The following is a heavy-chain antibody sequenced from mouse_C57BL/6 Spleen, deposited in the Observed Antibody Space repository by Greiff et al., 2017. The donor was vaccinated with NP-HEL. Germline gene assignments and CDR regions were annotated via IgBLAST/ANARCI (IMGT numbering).Heavy chain of an antibody. CDR3: ARASYYSNPYYFDY. J-gene: IGHJ2*01. D-gene: IGHD2-5*01. CDR2: ISDGGSYT. V-gene: IGHV5-4*03. CDR1: GFTFSSYA. Sequence: EVNLVESGGGLVKPGGSLKLSCAASGFTFSSYAMSWVRQTPEKRLEWVATISDGGSYTYYPDNVKGRFTISRDNAKNNLYLQMSHLKSEDTAMYYCARASYYSNPYYFDYWGQGTTLTVSS.